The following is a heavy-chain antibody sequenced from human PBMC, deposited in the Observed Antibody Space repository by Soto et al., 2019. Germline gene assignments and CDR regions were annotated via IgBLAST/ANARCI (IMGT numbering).Heavy chain of an antibody. V-gene: IGHV3-23*01. CDR3: AKWLGNRPTLTNDYGDYGDNYYYYYYMDV. J-gene: IGHJ6*03. D-gene: IGHD4-17*01. Sequence: GGSLRLSCAASGFTFSSYAMSWVRQAPGKGLEWVSAISGSGGSTYYADSVKGRFTISRDNSKNTLYLQMNSLRAEDTVVYYCAKWLGNRPTLTNDYGDYGDNYYYYYYMDVWGKGTTVTVSS. CDR1: GFTFSSYA. CDR2: ISGSGGST.